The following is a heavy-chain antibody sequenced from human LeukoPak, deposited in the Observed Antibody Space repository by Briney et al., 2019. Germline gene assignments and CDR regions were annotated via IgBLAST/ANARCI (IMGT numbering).Heavy chain of an antibody. CDR2: IYYSGST. CDR1: GGSINNYY. D-gene: IGHD5-24*01. J-gene: IGHJ4*02. V-gene: IGHV4-59*01. Sequence: SETLPLTCTVSGGSINNYYWSWIRQPPGKGLEWIGYIYYSGSTNYNPSLQSRVTISVDTSKNQFSLNLNSVTAADTAVYYCARAPSRFELPDFWGQGALVTVSS. CDR3: ARAPSRFELPDF.